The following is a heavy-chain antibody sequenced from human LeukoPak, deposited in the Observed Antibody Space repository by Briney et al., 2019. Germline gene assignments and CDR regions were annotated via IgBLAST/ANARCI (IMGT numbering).Heavy chain of an antibody. D-gene: IGHD4-17*01. CDR2: IYTSGST. V-gene: IGHV4-61*02. CDR3: ARGIGSYGDYY. Sequence: SETLSLTCTVSGGSISSGSYYWSWIRQPAGKGLEWIGRIYTSGSTNYNPSLKSRVTISVDTSKNQFSLKLSSVTAADTAVYYCARGIGSYGDYYWGQGTLVTVSS. CDR1: GGSISSGSYY. J-gene: IGHJ4*02.